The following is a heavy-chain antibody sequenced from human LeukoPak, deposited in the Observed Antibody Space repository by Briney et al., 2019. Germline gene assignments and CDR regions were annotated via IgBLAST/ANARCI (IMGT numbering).Heavy chain of an antibody. D-gene: IGHD6-13*01. V-gene: IGHV3-30*03. J-gene: IGHJ4*02. CDR3: ARVAGAAAGFGHYLDY. Sequence: GRSLRLSCAASGFTFSTYGMHWVRQAPGKGLEWAAVISYDGSNKYCADSVKGRFTISRDNSKNTLYLHMNSLRAEDTAVYYCARVAGAAAGFGHYLDYWGQGTLVTVSS. CDR1: GFTFSTYG. CDR2: ISYDGSNK.